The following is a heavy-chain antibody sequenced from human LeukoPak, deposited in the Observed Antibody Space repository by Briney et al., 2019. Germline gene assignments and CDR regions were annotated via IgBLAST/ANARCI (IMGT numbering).Heavy chain of an antibody. Sequence: PGGSLRLSCAASGFTFSSYWMSWDRQAPGKGLEWVANIKQDGSEKYYVDSVKGRFTISRDNAKNSLYLQMNSLRAEDTAVYYCAREGLHGGAPIDYWGQGTLVTVSS. CDR1: GFTFSSYW. CDR3: AREGLHGGAPIDY. CDR2: IKQDGSEK. D-gene: IGHD4-23*01. V-gene: IGHV3-7*01. J-gene: IGHJ4*02.